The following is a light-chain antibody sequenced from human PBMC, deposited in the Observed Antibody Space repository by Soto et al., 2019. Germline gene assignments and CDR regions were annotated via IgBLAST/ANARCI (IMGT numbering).Light chain of an antibody. V-gene: IGKV1-5*01. Sequence: DIQMTQSPSTLSASVGDRVTITCRASQSINGWLAWYQQKPGKAPKLLIYDASTLQSGVPSRFSGSGGGTEFTLTISSLQPDDFATYYCQQYNHYCAFGQGTTVEIK. CDR3: QQYNHYCA. J-gene: IGKJ1*01. CDR2: DAS. CDR1: QSINGW.